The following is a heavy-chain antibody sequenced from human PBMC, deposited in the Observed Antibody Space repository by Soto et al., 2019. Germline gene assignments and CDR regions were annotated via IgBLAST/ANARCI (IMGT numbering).Heavy chain of an antibody. D-gene: IGHD3-16*02. CDR1: GGSISSYY. J-gene: IGHJ5*02. CDR2: IYYSGST. CDR3: AREIMITFGGVIVYNWFDP. Sequence: QVQLQESGPGLVKPSETLSLTCTVSGGSISSYYWSWIRQPPGKGLEWIGYIYYSGSTNYNPSLKSRVTISVDTSKNQFSLKLSSVTAADTAVYYCAREIMITFGGVIVYNWFDPWGQGTLVTVSS. V-gene: IGHV4-59*01.